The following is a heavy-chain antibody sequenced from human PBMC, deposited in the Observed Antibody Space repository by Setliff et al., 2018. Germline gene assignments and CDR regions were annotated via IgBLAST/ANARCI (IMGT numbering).Heavy chain of an antibody. CDR2: IYTSWST. Sequence: SETLSLTCTVSDDSISSRHYYWSWIRQPAGKGLAWLGQIYTSWSTNYNPSLKGRATLSIDASKRQFSLNLTSVTAADTAVYYCARSSVVHAIAVGYWGQGTLVTVSS. J-gene: IGHJ4*02. V-gene: IGHV4-61*09. CDR3: ARSSVVHAIAVGY. D-gene: IGHD2-15*01. CDR1: DDSISSRHYY.